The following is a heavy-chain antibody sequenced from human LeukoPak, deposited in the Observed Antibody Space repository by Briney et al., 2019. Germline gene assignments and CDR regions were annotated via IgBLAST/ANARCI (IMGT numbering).Heavy chain of an antibody. J-gene: IGHJ4*02. CDR1: GFTFSSSA. CDR3: AKERRRVDTAMVRSYYFDN. CDR2: ITGNGATT. V-gene: IGHV3-23*01. D-gene: IGHD5-18*01. Sequence: GGSLRLSCAASGFTFSSSAMSWVRQTPGKGLEWVSSITGNGATTYYSDSVKGRFTISRDNSKNTLSLQMNSLRAEDTAVYFCAKERRRVDTAMVRSYYFDNWGQGTLVTVSS.